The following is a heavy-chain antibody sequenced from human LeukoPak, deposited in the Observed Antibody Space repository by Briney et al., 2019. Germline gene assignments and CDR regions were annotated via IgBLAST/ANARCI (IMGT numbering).Heavy chain of an antibody. J-gene: IGHJ5*01. CDR1: TAR. D-gene: IGHD3-22*01. V-gene: IGHV1-18*01. CDR3: ARDLWNFYDDSGYNRDFDS. Sequence: ASVKVSCKATARISWVRQAPGQGLEWMGWIGTYGGDTYYAQRFQGRITVTTDTSTSTVYMELRNLRSDDTAVYYCARDLWNFYDDSGYNRDFDSWGQGTLVTVSS. CDR2: IGTYGGDT.